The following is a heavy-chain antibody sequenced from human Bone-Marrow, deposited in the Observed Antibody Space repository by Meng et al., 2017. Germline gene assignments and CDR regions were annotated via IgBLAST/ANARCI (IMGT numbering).Heavy chain of an antibody. CDR3: ARDLGWVLFDY. Sequence: GESLKISCGASGFNFGHYQMHWVRQSPGKGLEWISRIVSDGGITNYADSVKGRVTISRDNAKNTLYLQMNSLGADDTAVYYCARDLGWVLFDYWGQGAQVTVSS. J-gene: IGHJ4*03. CDR2: IVSDGGIT. V-gene: IGHV3-74*01. CDR1: GFNFGHYQ. D-gene: IGHD3-3*01.